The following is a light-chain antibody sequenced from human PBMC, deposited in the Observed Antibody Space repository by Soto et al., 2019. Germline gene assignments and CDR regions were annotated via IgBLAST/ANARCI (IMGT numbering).Light chain of an antibody. CDR1: SSNIGAGYD. CDR2: GNS. Sequence: QSVLTQPPSVSGSPGQRITISCTGSSSNIGAGYDVHWYQQLPGTAPKLLIYGNSNRPSGVSNRFSGSKSGTSASLAITGLQAEDEADYYCQSYASSLSVVFGGGTKLTVL. CDR3: QSYASSLSVV. V-gene: IGLV1-40*01. J-gene: IGLJ2*01.